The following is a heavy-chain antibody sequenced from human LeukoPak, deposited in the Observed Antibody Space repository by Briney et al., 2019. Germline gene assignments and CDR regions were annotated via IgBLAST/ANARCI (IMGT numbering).Heavy chain of an antibody. Sequence: SETLSLTCTVSGGSISSSSYYWGWIRQPPGKGLEWIGSIYYSGSTYYNPSLKSRVTISVDTSKNQVSLKLSSVTAADTAVYYCARDILDYGDFYFDYWGQGTLVTVSS. V-gene: IGHV4-39*07. CDR2: IYYSGST. J-gene: IGHJ4*02. CDR1: GGSISSSSYY. CDR3: ARDILDYGDFYFDY. D-gene: IGHD4-17*01.